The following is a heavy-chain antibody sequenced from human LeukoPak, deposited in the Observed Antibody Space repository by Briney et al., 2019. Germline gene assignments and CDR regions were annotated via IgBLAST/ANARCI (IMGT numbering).Heavy chain of an antibody. J-gene: IGHJ4*02. D-gene: IGHD4/OR15-4a*01. CDR2: ISGSGDIT. CDR3: AKVQRNSGDYGDFDY. CDR1: GFTFSTYA. V-gene: IGHV3-23*01. Sequence: GGSLRLSCAASGFTFSTYAMNWVRQAPGKGQEWVSVISGSGDITYYAQSVKGRFTISRDNSKNSLYLQMNSLRAEDTAVYYCAKVQRNSGDYGDFDYWGQGTLVTVSS.